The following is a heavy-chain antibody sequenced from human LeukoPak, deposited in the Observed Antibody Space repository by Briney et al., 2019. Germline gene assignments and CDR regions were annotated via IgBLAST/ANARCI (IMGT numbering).Heavy chain of an antibody. CDR3: ARDFDSSGYYYFDY. CDR2: IIPIFGTA. J-gene: IGHJ4*02. V-gene: IGHV1-69*05. CDR1: GGTFSSYA. Sequence: SVKVSCKASGGTFSSYAISWVRQAPGQGLEWMGGIIPIFGTANYAQKFQGRVTITTDESTSTAHMELSSLRSEDTAVYYCARDFDSSGYYYFDYWGQGTLVTVSS. D-gene: IGHD3-22*01.